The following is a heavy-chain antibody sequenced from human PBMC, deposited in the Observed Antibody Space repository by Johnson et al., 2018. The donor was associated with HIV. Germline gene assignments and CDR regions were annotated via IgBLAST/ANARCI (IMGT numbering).Heavy chain of an antibody. CDR3: ARVRLELGDAFDI. V-gene: IGHV3-20*04. J-gene: IGHJ3*02. CDR2: INWNGGST. Sequence: VQLVESGGGLIQPGESLRLSCAASGFTFDDYGMSWVRQAPGKGLEWVSGINWNGGSTGYADSVKGRFTISRDNAKNSLYLQMNSLRAEDTAFYYCARVRLELGDAFDIWGQGTMVTVSS. CDR1: GFTFDDYG. D-gene: IGHD1-7*01.